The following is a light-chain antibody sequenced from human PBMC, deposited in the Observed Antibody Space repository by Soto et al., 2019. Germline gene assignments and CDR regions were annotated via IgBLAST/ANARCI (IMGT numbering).Light chain of an antibody. V-gene: IGKV3-20*01. CDR2: GAS. J-gene: IGKJ5*01. Sequence: EIVLTQSPGTLSLSPGERATLSCRASQSVSSSYLAWYQQKPGQAPRLLISGASSRATGIPDRFSGSGSGTDFTLTISRVEPEDFAIYYCQQYGNSPITFGQGTRLEIK. CDR1: QSVSSSY. CDR3: QQYGNSPIT.